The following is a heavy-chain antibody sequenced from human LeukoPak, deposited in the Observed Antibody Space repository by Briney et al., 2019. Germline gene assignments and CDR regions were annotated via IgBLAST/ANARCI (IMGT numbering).Heavy chain of an antibody. CDR2: IWFDGSNQ. CDR3: AREQYGSDDALDI. J-gene: IGHJ3*02. CDR1: GFTFSSYG. D-gene: IGHD4-17*01. V-gene: IGHV3-33*01. Sequence: PGRSLRLSCAASGFTFSSYGMHWVRQAPGKGLEWVAVIWFDGSNQYYADSVKGRFTVSRDNSKNTMDLQMNSLRAEDTAVYYCAREQYGSDDALDIWGQGTMVTVSS.